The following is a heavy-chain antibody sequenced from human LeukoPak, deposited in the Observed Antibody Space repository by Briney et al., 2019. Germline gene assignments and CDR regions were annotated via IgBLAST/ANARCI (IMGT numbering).Heavy chain of an antibody. V-gene: IGHV3-23*01. CDR3: AKDLTRVVGATDNFDY. D-gene: IGHD1-26*01. CDR1: GFTFSYHW. Sequence: PGGSLRLSCAASGFTFSYHWMTWVRQAPGKGLEWVSAISGSGGSAYYADSVKGRFTISRDNSKNTLYLQMNSLRAEDTAVYYCAKDLTRVVGATDNFDYWGQGTLVTVSS. J-gene: IGHJ4*02. CDR2: ISGSGGSA.